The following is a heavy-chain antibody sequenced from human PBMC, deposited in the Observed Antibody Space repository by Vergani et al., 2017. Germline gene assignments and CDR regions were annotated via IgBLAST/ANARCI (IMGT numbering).Heavy chain of an antibody. J-gene: IGHJ4*02. V-gene: IGHV3-33*01. Sequence: QVQLVESGGGVVQPGRSLRLSCAASGFTFSSYGMHWVRQAPGKGLEWVAVIWYDGSKKYYADSVKGRFTISRDNSKNTLYLQMNSLRAEETAVYYCARAHRRQQLVQCGFDYWGQGTLVTVSS. CDR3: ARAHRRQQLVQCGFDY. D-gene: IGHD6-13*01. CDR1: GFTFSSYG. CDR2: IWYDGSKK.